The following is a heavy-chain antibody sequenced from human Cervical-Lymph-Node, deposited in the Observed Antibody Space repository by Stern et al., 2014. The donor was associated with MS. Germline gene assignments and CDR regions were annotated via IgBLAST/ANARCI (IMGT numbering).Heavy chain of an antibody. V-gene: IGHV5-51*01. CDR1: RFSFTSSW. Sequence: VQLVQSGAEVKKVGESLKISCKAYRFSFTSSWIAWVRQMPGKGLEWMGTIYSGDSDTRYSPSFQGQVTISSNKSIGTAYLQWSRLKASDTAMYFCATFGGSHSDAFDMWGQGTMVTVSS. J-gene: IGHJ3*02. CDR3: ATFGGSHSDAFDM. CDR2: IYSGDSDT. D-gene: IGHD2-15*01.